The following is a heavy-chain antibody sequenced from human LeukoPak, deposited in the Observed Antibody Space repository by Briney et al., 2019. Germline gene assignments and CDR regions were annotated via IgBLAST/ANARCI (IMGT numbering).Heavy chain of an antibody. V-gene: IGHV3-7*01. D-gene: IGHD3-16*01. CDR3: TRGGYGSSKFWGD. Sequence: GGSLRLSCAASGFNFISYWMTWVRQAPGKGLEWVANIKKDASEKYYVDSVKGRFTISRDDARNSLYLLMNSLRADDTAIYYCTRGGYGSSKFWGDWGQGTMVTVSS. CDR1: GFNFISYW. CDR2: IKKDASEK. J-gene: IGHJ3*01.